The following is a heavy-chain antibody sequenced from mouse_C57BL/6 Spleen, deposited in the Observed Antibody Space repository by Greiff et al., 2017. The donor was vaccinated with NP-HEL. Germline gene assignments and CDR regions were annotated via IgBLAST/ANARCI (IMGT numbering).Heavy chain of an antibody. J-gene: IGHJ1*03. CDR3: ARPLTTARYFDV. CDR1: GFTFSSYT. Sequence: EVQVVESGGGLVKPGGSLKLSCAASGFTFSSYTMSWVRQTPEKRLEWVATISGGGGNTYYPDSVKGRFTISRDNAKNTLYLQMSSLRSEDTALYYCARPLTTARYFDVWGTGTTVTVSS. CDR2: ISGGGGNT. D-gene: IGHD1-1*01. V-gene: IGHV5-9*01.